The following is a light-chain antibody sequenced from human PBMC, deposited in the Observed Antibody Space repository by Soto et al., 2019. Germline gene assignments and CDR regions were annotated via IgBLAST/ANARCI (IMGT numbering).Light chain of an antibody. V-gene: IGKV3-20*01. CDR3: QQYGNSPQT. Sequence: EIVLTQSPGTLSLSPGERATLSCRASQSFSSSSLGWYQQKPGQAPRLLIYGASNRATGIPDRFSGSGSGTDFTLTISRLEPEDVAVYYCQQYGNSPQTFGQGTKVEI. J-gene: IGKJ1*01. CDR2: GAS. CDR1: QSFSSSS.